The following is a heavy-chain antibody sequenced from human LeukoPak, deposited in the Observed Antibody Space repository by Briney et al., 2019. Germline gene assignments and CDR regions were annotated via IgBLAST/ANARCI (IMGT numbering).Heavy chain of an antibody. CDR2: INHSGST. CDR1: GGSFSGYY. CDR3: ARKMTTVTNNWFDP. Sequence: SETLSLTCAVSGGSFSGYYWSWIRQPPGKGLGWIGEINHSGSTNYNPSLKSRVTISVDTSKNQFSLKLSSVTAADTAVYYCARKMTTVTNNWFDPWGEGTLVTVSS. D-gene: IGHD4-11*01. V-gene: IGHV4-34*01. J-gene: IGHJ5*02.